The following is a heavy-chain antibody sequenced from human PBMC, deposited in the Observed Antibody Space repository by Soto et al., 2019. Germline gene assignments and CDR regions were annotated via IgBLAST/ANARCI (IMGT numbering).Heavy chain of an antibody. Sequence: GGSLRLSCAASGFTFSTYSMNWVRQAPGKGLEWVSYISSSSSTIYYADSVKGRFTISRDNAKNSLYLQMNSLRAEDTAVYYCARAISPYCGGGSCYSGDYWGQGTLVTVSS. CDR2: ISSSSSTI. J-gene: IGHJ4*02. V-gene: IGHV3-48*01. D-gene: IGHD2-15*01. CDR3: ARAISPYCGGGSCYSGDY. CDR1: GFTFSTYS.